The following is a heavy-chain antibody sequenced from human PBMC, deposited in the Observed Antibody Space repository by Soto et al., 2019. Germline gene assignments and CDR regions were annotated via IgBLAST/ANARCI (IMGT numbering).Heavy chain of an antibody. Sequence: GGSLRLSCAASGFTFSRYWRNWVRQSPGKGLMWVSRIRPAGDSKSYADSVEGRFTVSRDNAKNTLSLQMNSLRAEDAAMYYCASWGHIVPVSPTDFDHWGQGTLVTVS. V-gene: IGHV3-74*01. D-gene: IGHD2-21*01. CDR2: IRPAGDSK. J-gene: IGHJ4*02. CDR1: GFTFSRYW. CDR3: ASWGHIVPVSPTDFDH.